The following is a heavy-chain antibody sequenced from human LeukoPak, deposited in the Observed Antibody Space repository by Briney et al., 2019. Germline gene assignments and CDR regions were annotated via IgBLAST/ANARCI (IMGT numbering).Heavy chain of an antibody. CDR1: GYTFTGYY. CDR2: INPNSGGT. Sequence: ASVKVSCEASGYTFTGYYMHWVRQAPGQGLEWMGRINPNSGGTNYAQKFQGRVTMTRDTSISTAYMELSRLRSDDTAVYYCASFSGGSWRVDYWGQGTLVTVSS. CDR3: ASFSGGSWRVDY. V-gene: IGHV1-2*06. J-gene: IGHJ4*02. D-gene: IGHD2-15*01.